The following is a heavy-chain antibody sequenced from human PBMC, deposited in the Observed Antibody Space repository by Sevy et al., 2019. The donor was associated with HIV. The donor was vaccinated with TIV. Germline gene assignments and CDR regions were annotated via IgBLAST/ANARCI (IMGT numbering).Heavy chain of an antibody. D-gene: IGHD2-2*01. CDR1: GFIFSDNNY. J-gene: IGHJ3*02. CDR2: VSSSGTK. CDR3: VSPPKRCTSTSCPFDAFYM. Sequence: AGSLRLSCAASGFIFSDNNYIIWNRQSPGKGLEWVSYVSSSGTKYYRESVKGRFTVSRDNAKNSLYLQMNSLRVEDTAPYYCVSPPKRCTSTSCPFDAFYMWGQGTMVTVSS. V-gene: IGHV3-11*01.